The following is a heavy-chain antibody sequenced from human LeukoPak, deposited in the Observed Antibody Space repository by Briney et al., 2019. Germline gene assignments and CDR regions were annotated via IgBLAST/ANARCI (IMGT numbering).Heavy chain of an antibody. D-gene: IGHD1-7*01. CDR2: ISSSSAI. Sequence: GGSLRLSCAASGFTFSSYNTNWVRQAPGKGLEWVSYISSSSAIYYADSVKGRFTISRDNAKNSLYLQMNSLRAEDTAVYYCARSPGTTHYYYYYGMDVWGQGTTVTVSS. V-gene: IGHV3-48*01. CDR3: ARSPGTTHYYYYYGMDV. J-gene: IGHJ6*02. CDR1: GFTFSSYN.